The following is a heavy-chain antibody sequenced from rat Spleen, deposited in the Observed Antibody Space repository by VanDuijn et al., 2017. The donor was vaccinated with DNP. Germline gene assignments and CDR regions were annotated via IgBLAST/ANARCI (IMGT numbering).Heavy chain of an antibody. J-gene: IGHJ3*01. Sequence: EVQLVESGGGLVQPGRSMKLSCTASGFTFSDYSMAWVLQAPKKGLEWVAAISPSASRTYYLDSVKGRFTISRDNSKGTLYLQMSSLRSEDTATYYCATHSFTSGITTAFGSWGQGTLVTVSS. D-gene: IGHD1-11*01. V-gene: IGHV5-7*01. CDR2: ISPSASRT. CDR3: ATHSFTSGITTAFGS. CDR1: GFTFSDYS.